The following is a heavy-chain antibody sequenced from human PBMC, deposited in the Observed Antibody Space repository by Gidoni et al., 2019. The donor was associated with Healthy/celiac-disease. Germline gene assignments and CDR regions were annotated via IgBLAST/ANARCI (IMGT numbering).Heavy chain of an antibody. Sequence: EVQLVESGGGLVQPGGSLRLSCAASGFTFSSYWMSWVRQAPGKGLEWVANIKQDGSEKYYVDSVKGRFTISRDNARNSLYLQMNSLRAEDTAVYYCARYSGSYLFDYWGQGTLVTVSS. CDR2: IKQDGSEK. CDR1: GFTFSSYW. V-gene: IGHV3-7*05. CDR3: ARYSGSYLFDY. D-gene: IGHD1-26*01. J-gene: IGHJ4*02.